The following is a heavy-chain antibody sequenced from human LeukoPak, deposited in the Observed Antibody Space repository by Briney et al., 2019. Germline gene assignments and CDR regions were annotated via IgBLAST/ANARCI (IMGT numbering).Heavy chain of an antibody. Sequence: PSETLSLTCAVYGGSFSGYYWSWIRQPPGKGLEWIGEINHSGSTNYNPSLKSRVTISVDTSKNQFSLKLSSVTAADTAVYYCARGRIPNTWGQGTLVTVSS. D-gene: IGHD2-8*01. CDR3: ARGRIPNT. J-gene: IGHJ5*02. V-gene: IGHV4-34*01. CDR1: GGSFSGYY. CDR2: INHSGST.